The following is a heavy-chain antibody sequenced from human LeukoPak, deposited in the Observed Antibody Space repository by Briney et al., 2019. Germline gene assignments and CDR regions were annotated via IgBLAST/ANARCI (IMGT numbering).Heavy chain of an antibody. CDR1: GGSFSGYY. J-gene: IGHJ4*02. Sequence: SETLSLTCAVFGGSFSGYYWSWIRQPPGKGLEWIGEITHSGSTKYNPSLKSRVTISGDTSKNQFSLKLSSVTAADTAVYYCARGLMMAVAGRGEFHYWGQGTLVTVSS. CDR3: ARGLMMAVAGRGEFHY. V-gene: IGHV4-34*01. D-gene: IGHD6-13*01. CDR2: ITHSGST.